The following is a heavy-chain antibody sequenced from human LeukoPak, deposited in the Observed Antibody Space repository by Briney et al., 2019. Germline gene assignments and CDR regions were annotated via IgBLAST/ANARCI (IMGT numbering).Heavy chain of an antibody. CDR1: GYTFTGYY. Sequence: ASVKVSCKASGYTFTGYYMHWVRQAPGQGLEWMGWINPNSGGKNYSQKFQGRVTMTRDTSISTAYMELSRLRSDDTAVYHCARDWAFNYYDSSGYYLSVSYYYGMDVWGQGTTVTVSS. CDR3: ARDWAFNYYDSSGYYLSVSYYYGMDV. CDR2: INPNSGGK. J-gene: IGHJ6*02. V-gene: IGHV1-2*02. D-gene: IGHD3-22*01.